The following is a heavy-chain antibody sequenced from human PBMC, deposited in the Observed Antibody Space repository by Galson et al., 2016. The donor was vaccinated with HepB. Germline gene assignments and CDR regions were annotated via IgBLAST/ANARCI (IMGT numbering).Heavy chain of an antibody. CDR2: IRKDGTEK. J-gene: IGHJ6*02. V-gene: IGHV3-7*01. CDR1: GSSFSTQW. D-gene: IGHD1-26*01. Sequence: SMRLSCAVSGSSFSTQWMNWVRQAPGKGLEWVANIRKDGTEKNYVDSVKGRFAISRDNPKNTLYLQMSILRVEDTALYYCVRGIDTHMGGRFHYGMDVWGQGTTVIVSS. CDR3: VRGIDTHMGGRFHYGMDV.